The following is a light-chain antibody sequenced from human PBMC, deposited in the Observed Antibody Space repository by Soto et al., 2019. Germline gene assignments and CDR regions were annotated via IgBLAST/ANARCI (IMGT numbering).Light chain of an antibody. V-gene: IGKV1-5*01. CDR1: QNIGSR. Sequence: DIQMTQSPSTLSASVGDRVAITCRASQNIGSRLAWYQQKPDEAPKLLIYDASSLESGVPLRFGGSGSGTDFTLTISRLEPEDFAVYYCQQYGTSPRTFGQGTKVDIK. CDR2: DAS. J-gene: IGKJ1*01. CDR3: QQYGTSPRT.